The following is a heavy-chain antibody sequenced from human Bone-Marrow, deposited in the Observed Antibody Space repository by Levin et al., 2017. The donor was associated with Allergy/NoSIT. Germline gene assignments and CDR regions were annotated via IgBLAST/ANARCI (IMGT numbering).Heavy chain of an antibody. CDR3: ARDRDRGDYIVLDP. D-gene: IGHD4-17*01. CDR2: INPNSGGT. V-gene: IGHV1-2*02. CDR1: GYTFTDYY. J-gene: IGHJ5*02. Sequence: ASVKVSCKASGYTFTDYYIHWVRQAPGQGLEWMGWINPNSGGTNYAQKFQGRVTMTRDTSISTAYMELSRLRSDDTAVYYCARDRDRGDYIVLDPWGQGTLVTVSS.